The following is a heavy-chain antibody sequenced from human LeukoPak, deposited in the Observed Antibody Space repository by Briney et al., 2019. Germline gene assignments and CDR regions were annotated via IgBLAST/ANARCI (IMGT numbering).Heavy chain of an antibody. CDR1: GFTFSSYE. D-gene: IGHD5-12*01. CDR2: ISSSAGSI. CDR3: ARVLLSGYDRPIEF. V-gene: IGHV3-48*03. Sequence: PGGSLRLSCAASGFTFSSYEMNWVRQAPGKRLERVSYISSSAGSIYLADSVKDRFSVSRGNAKNSLYLQMTSLRAEDTGIYYCARVLLSGYDRPIEFWGQGTLVTVSS. J-gene: IGHJ4*02.